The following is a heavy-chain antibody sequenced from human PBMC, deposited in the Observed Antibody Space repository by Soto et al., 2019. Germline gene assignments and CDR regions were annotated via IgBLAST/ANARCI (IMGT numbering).Heavy chain of an antibody. J-gene: IGHJ6*03. CDR2: IVVGSGNT. V-gene: IGHV1-58*01. Sequence: SVKVSCKASGFTFTRSALQWVRQARGQRLEWIGWIVVGSGNTNYAQKFQDRVTITRDMSTSIAYMELNSLRSDDTAVYYCAARGGRVQYMDVLAKRATVTVFS. CDR1: GFTFTRSA. D-gene: IGHD2-15*01. CDR3: AARGGRVQYMDV.